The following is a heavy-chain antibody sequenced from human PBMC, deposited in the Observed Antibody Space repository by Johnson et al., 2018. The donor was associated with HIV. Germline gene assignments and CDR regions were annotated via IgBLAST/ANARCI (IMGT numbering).Heavy chain of an antibody. D-gene: IGHD7-27*01. CDR1: GFTFSSYG. Sequence: MQLVESGGGVVPPGGSLRLSCAASGFTFSSYGMHWVRQAPGKGLEWVAFIRYDGSNKYYADSVKGRFTISRDNSKNTLYLQMNSLRAEDTAVYYCARDFGLFLGKDDAFDIWGQGTMVTVSS. CDR3: ARDFGLFLGKDDAFDI. CDR2: IRYDGSNK. J-gene: IGHJ3*02. V-gene: IGHV3-30*02.